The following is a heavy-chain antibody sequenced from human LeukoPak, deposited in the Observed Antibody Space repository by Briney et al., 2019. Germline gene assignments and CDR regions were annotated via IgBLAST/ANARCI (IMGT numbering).Heavy chain of an antibody. J-gene: IGHJ1*01. CDR3: ARGGDSDYVWGSYRPFQH. Sequence: GGSLRLSCAASGFTFSSYAMSWVRQAPGKGLEWVSAISGSGGSTYYADSVKGRFTISRDNSKNTLYLQMNSLRAEDTAVYYCARGGDSDYVWGSYRPFQHWGQGTLVTVSS. D-gene: IGHD3-16*02. CDR2: ISGSGGST. V-gene: IGHV3-23*01. CDR1: GFTFSSYA.